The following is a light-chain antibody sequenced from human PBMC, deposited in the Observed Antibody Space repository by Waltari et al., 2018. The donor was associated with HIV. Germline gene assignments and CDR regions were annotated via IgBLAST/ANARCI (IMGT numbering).Light chain of an antibody. CDR2: GTS. J-gene: IGKJ2*01. Sequence: DVHMTQSPSSLSASVGDRVTITCRASQPISNSLAWYQQKPGKAPKPLVYGTSRLESGVPSRFSGSGSGTDYTLTISSLQREDFASYYCQQYYSIPNTFGQGTKLEIK. V-gene: IGKV1-NL1*01. CDR1: QPISNS. CDR3: QQYYSIPNT.